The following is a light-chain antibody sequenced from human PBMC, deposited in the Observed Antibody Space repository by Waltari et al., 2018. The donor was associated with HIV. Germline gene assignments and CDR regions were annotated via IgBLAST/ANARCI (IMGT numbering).Light chain of an antibody. J-gene: IGKJ2*02. CDR2: GAS. V-gene: IGKV3-20*01. CDR3: QQYGSSPCT. CDR1: KSISSGY. Sequence: IVLTQSPATLSLSPGERATLSCRASKSISSGYLAWYQQRPGQPPRLLIYGASNRATGIPDRFSGSGSGTVFTLTITGMEPEDFAMYYCQQYGSSPCTFGLGTKLEI.